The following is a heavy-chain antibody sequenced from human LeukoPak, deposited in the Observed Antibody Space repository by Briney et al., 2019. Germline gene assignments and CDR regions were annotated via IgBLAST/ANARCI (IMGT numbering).Heavy chain of an antibody. CDR3: ARFHYSSGRAALDF. D-gene: IGHD6-19*01. J-gene: IGHJ3*01. V-gene: IGHV2-70*11. CDR2: IDWDDDK. CDR1: GFSLSTNEMC. Sequence: SGPTLVNPTQTLTLTCTFSGFSLSTNEMCVTWIRQPPGKALEWLARIDWDDDKYYSISLKTRLTISKDTSKNQVVLRMTNMDPVDTATYYCARFHYSSGRAALDFWGQGTMVTVSS.